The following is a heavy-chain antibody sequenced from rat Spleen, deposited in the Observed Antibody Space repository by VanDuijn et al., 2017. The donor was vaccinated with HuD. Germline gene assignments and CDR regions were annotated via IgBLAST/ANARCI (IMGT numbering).Heavy chain of an antibody. Sequence: EVQLQESGPGLVKPSQSFSLTCSVTGYSITSNYWAWIRKFPGNKMEWMGYINYSGGTGYNPSLKSRISITRDTSKNQFFLQLNSVTTEDTATYYCARSDYYGTYRPFAYWGQGTLVTVSS. CDR2: INYSGGT. D-gene: IGHD1-2*01. CDR3: ARSDYYGTYRPFAY. CDR1: GYSITSNY. J-gene: IGHJ3*01. V-gene: IGHV3-1*01.